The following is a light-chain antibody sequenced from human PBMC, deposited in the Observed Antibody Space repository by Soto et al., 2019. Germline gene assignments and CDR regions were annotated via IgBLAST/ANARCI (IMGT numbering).Light chain of an antibody. Sequence: EIVMTQPPATLSVSPGESATLSCRASQSISTNLAWYQQKPGQAPRLLIYGASTRATGLPARFIGSGSGTEFTLTISSLQSEDLAVYYCQQRNYWPITFGQGTRLEIK. CDR1: QSISTN. J-gene: IGKJ5*01. V-gene: IGKV3-15*01. CDR3: QQRNYWPIT. CDR2: GAS.